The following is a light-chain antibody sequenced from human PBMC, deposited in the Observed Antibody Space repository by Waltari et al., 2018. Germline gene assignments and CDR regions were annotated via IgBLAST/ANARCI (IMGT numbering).Light chain of an antibody. CDR1: QSINTW. CDR2: RAS. J-gene: IGKJ1*01. Sequence: DIQMTQSPSTLSASVGDRVIITCLASQSINTWLAWYQQKPGKAPRVLIYRASSLEVGVPSRFSGSGSGTEFTLTISGLQPDDFATYYCQQYNSYSTFGQGTRVEIK. V-gene: IGKV1-5*03. CDR3: QQYNSYST.